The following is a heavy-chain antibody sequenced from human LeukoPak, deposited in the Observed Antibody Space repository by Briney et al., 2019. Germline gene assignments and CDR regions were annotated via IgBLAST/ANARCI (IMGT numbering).Heavy chain of an antibody. CDR2: ISAYNGNT. CDR1: GYTFTSYG. V-gene: IGHV1-18*01. Sequence: GASVKVSCKASGYTFTSYGISWVRQAPGQGLEWMGWISAYNGNTNYAQKLQGRVTMTTDTSTSTAYMELRSLRSDDTAVYYCARDYGPAYYDILTGYFHLDYWGQGTLVTVSS. D-gene: IGHD3-9*01. J-gene: IGHJ4*02. CDR3: ARDYGPAYYDILTGYFHLDY.